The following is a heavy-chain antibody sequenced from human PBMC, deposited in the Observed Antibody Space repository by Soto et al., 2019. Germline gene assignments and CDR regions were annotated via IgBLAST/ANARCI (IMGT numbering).Heavy chain of an antibody. J-gene: IGHJ4*02. CDR2: IHHSGST. V-gene: IGHV4-4*02. D-gene: IGHD6-19*01. CDR1: SASIITEQR. Sequence: QMQLQESGPGLVKPSETLSLTCAVSSASIITEQRWTWVRQPPGKGLEWIGEIHHSGSTNNNPSLSSRVTMSVDKSKNQFSLNLNSVTAADTALYYCARSFGWYVIDHWGQGTLVIVSS. CDR3: ARSFGWYVIDH.